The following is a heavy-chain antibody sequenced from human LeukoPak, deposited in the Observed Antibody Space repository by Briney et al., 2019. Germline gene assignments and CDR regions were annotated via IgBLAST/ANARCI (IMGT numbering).Heavy chain of an antibody. Sequence: ASVKVSCKASGYTFTSYGISWVRQAPGQVLEWMGWISAYNGNTNYAQKLQGRVTMTTDTSTSTAYMELRSLRSDDTAVYYCARSYCNGGSCYPILDFDYWGQGTLVTVSS. CDR1: GYTFTSYG. J-gene: IGHJ4*02. V-gene: IGHV1-18*04. D-gene: IGHD2-15*01. CDR2: ISAYNGNT. CDR3: ARSYCNGGSCYPILDFDY.